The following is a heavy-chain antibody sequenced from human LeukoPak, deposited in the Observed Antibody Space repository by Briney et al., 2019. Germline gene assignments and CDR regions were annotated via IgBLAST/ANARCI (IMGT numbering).Heavy chain of an antibody. D-gene: IGHD6-13*01. V-gene: IGHV4-34*01. Sequence: GSLRLSCAASGFTFSSYAMSWIRQPPGKGLEWIGEINHSGSTNYNPSLKSRVTISVDTSKNQFSLKLSSVTAADTAVYYCARGLAAAGTPLSLTFDYWGQGTLVTVSS. CDR2: INHSGST. CDR3: ARGLAAAGTPLSLTFDY. CDR1: GFTFSSYA. J-gene: IGHJ4*02.